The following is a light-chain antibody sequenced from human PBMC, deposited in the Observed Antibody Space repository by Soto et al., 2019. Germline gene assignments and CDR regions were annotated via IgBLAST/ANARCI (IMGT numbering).Light chain of an antibody. CDR2: AAS. Sequence: AIRMTQSPSSLYASTGDRVTITCRASQGISSYLAWYQQKPGKAPKLLIYAASTLQSGVPSRFSGSGSGTDFTLTISCLQSEDFATYYCQQYYSYPTWTFGQGTKVEIK. CDR3: QQYYSYPTWT. CDR1: QGISSY. V-gene: IGKV1-8*01. J-gene: IGKJ1*01.